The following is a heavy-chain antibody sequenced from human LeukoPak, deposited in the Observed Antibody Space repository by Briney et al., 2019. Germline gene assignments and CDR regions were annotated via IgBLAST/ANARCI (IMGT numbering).Heavy chain of an antibody. V-gene: IGHV4-34*01. Sequence: SETLSLTCAVYGGSFSGYYWSWIRQPPGKGLEWIGEINQSGSTNYNPSLKSRVTISVDTSKNQFSLKLSSVTAADTAVYYCARVRDYYGSGSGWFDPWGQGTLVTVSS. CDR1: GGSFSGYY. D-gene: IGHD3-10*01. CDR3: ARVRDYYGSGSGWFDP. J-gene: IGHJ5*02. CDR2: INQSGST.